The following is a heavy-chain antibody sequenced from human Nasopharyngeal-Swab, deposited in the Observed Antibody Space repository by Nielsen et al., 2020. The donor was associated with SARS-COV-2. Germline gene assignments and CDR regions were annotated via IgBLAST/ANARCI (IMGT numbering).Heavy chain of an antibody. V-gene: IGHV3-53*01. D-gene: IGHD4-17*01. Sequence: VRQAPGKGLEWVSVIYSGGSTYYADSVKGRFTIPRDNPKNTLYLQMNSLRAEDTAVYYCARDQYGDYGDYWGQGTLVTVSS. J-gene: IGHJ4*02. CDR2: IYSGGST. CDR3: ARDQYGDYGDY.